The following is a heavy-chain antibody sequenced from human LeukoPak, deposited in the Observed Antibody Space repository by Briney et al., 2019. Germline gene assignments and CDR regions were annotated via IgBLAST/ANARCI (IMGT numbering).Heavy chain of an antibody. D-gene: IGHD1-1*01. CDR3: ARVGGGTTGTTYAFDI. CDR1: GGSISSYY. Sequence: SETLSLTCTVSGGSISSYYWSWIRQPPGKGLEWIGYMYYSGSTNYNPSLKSRVTISLDTSKNHFSLKLSSVTAADTAVYYCARVGGGTTGTTYAFDIWGQGTMVTVSS. CDR2: MYYSGST. V-gene: IGHV4-59*01. J-gene: IGHJ3*02.